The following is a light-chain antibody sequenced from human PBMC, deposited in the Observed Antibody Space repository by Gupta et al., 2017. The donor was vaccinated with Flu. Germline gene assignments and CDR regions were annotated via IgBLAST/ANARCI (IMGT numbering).Light chain of an antibody. CDR3: QTWGSGIWV. CDR2: VNSDGSH. J-gene: IGLJ3*02. CDR1: SGHSSYA. Sequence: SGHSSYAIALHQQHPEKGPRYLMKVNSDGSHSKGDGIPDRFSGSSSGAERYLTISSLQSEDEADYYCQTWGSGIWVFGGGTRLTVL. V-gene: IGLV4-69*01.